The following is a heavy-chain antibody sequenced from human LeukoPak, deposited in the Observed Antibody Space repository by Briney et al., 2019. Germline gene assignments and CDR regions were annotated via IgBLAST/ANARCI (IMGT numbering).Heavy chain of an antibody. CDR2: ITGSGGNT. CDR1: GFTFSSSG. CDR3: AKDHGYSYDWFDP. D-gene: IGHD5-18*01. V-gene: IGHV3-23*01. Sequence: GVLRLSCAASGFTFSSSGMSWVRQAPGRGLEWVSGITGSGGNTYYADSVKGRFTISRDNSKNTLYLQMNSLRAEDTAVYYCAKDHGYSYDWFDPWGQGTLVTVSS. J-gene: IGHJ5*02.